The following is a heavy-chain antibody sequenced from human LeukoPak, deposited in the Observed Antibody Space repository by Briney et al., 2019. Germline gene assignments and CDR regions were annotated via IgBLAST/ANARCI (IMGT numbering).Heavy chain of an antibody. J-gene: IGHJ4*02. CDR3: ARDGRFLEWLFDY. CDR2: ISTSGNYI. CDR1: GITFSSYT. Sequence: GGSLRLSCASSGITFSSYTMNWVRQAPGKGLEWVSSISTSGNYIYYADSVKGRFTISRDNAKNSVYLQMDSLRAEDTAVYYCARDGRFLEWLFDYWGQGTLVTVSS. V-gene: IGHV3-21*01. D-gene: IGHD3-3*01.